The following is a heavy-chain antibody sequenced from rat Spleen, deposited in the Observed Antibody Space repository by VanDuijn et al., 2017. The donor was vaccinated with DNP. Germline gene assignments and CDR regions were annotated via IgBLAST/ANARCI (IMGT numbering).Heavy chain of an antibody. D-gene: IGHD2-1*01. J-gene: IGHJ2*01. CDR2: ILYDGSRT. V-gene: IGHV5S10*01. CDR1: GFTFSDYN. Sequence: EVQLVESGGGLVQPGRSLRLSCEASGFTFSDYNMAWVRQAPKKGLEWVANILYDGSRTFYRDSVKGRFTISRDNAKNTQYLQMDSLRSEDTATYYCARRDTSGPFDYWGQGVMVTVSS. CDR3: ARRDTSGPFDY.